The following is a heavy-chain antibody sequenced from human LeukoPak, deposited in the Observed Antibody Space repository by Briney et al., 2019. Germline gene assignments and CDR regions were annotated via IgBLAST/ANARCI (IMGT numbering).Heavy chain of an antibody. J-gene: IGHJ6*03. D-gene: IGHD6-13*01. CDR2: INPSGGST. Sequence: ASVKVSCKASGYTFTSYYMHWVRQTPGQGLEWMGIINPSGGSTSYAQKFQGRVTMTRDMSTSTVCMELSSLRSEDTAVYYCARGDSSSWYARYYYYYYYMDVWGKGTTVTVSS. V-gene: IGHV1-46*01. CDR3: ARGDSSSWYARYYYYYYYMDV. CDR1: GYTFTSYY.